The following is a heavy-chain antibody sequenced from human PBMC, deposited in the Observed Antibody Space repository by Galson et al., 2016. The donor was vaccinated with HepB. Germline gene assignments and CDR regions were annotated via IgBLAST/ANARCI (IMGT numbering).Heavy chain of an antibody. V-gene: IGHV4-39*01. J-gene: IGHJ6*02. D-gene: IGHD3-10*01. CDR2: IYYTGST. CDR1: GGSISSSSYY. CDR3: ARHVNVGELLWDQYYFYYGMDV. Sequence: SETLSLTCNVSGGSISSSSYYWGWIRQTPGKGLEWIGTIYYTGSTYYNPSLKSRLTISVDTSKNQFSVKLSSVTAADTAVYYCARHVNVGELLWDQYYFYYGMDVWGQGTTVTVSS.